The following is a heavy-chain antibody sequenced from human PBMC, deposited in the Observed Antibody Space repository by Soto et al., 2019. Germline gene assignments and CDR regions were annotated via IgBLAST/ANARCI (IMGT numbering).Heavy chain of an antibody. CDR2: ISSSSSYI. CDR1: GFTISSYS. D-gene: IGHD5-18*01. J-gene: IGHJ4*02. CDR3: ARGAAMVTSGGD. V-gene: IGHV3-21*01. Sequence: EVQLVESGGGLVKPGGSLRLSCAASGFTISSYSMNWVRQAPGKGLEWVSSISSSSSYIYYADSVKGRFTISRDNAKNSLYLQMNSLRAEDTAVYYCARGAAMVTSGGDWGQGTLVTVSS.